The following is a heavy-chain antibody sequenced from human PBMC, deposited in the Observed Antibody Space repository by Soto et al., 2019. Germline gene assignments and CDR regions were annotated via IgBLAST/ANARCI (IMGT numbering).Heavy chain of an antibody. CDR1: GFTVSDYS. V-gene: IGHV3-11*01. CDR2: TSGSGETT. J-gene: IGHJ4*02. Sequence: QVQLVESGGGLVKPGGSLRLCCAASGFTVSDYSMGRIRQAQGKGLAWMSYTSGSGETTYYADSVKGRFTISRHNAKNSLFLQTNTLRAEDPALYFCARDARRSQTSWSYVDYWGQGTQVTVSS. D-gene: IGHD2-2*01. CDR3: ARDARRSQTSWSYVDY.